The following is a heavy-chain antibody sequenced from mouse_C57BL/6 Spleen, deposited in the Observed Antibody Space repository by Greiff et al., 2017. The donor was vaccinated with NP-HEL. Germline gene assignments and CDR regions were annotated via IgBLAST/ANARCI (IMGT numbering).Heavy chain of an antibody. Sequence: QVHVKQPGAELVKPGASVKMSCKASGYTFTSYWITWVKQRPGQGLEWIGDIYPGSGSTNYNEKFKSKATLTVDTSSSTAYMQLSSLTSEDSAVYYCARHDYDEFDYWGQGATLTVSS. D-gene: IGHD2-4*01. CDR3: ARHDYDEFDY. CDR2: IYPGSGST. V-gene: IGHV1-55*01. J-gene: IGHJ2*01. CDR1: GYTFTSYW.